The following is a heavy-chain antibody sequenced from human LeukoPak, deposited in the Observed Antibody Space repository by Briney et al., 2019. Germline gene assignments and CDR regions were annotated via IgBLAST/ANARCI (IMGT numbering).Heavy chain of an antibody. Sequence: GGSLRLSCAASGFTFNNYWIHWVRQVPGKGLVWVSRINNDGSSACYVDSVKGRFTISRDNAKNSLFLQMNSLRAEDTAVYYCARRGTGHGMDVWGQGTTVIVSS. D-gene: IGHD1-1*01. CDR1: GFTFNNYW. CDR2: INNDGSSA. J-gene: IGHJ6*02. CDR3: ARRGTGHGMDV. V-gene: IGHV3-74*01.